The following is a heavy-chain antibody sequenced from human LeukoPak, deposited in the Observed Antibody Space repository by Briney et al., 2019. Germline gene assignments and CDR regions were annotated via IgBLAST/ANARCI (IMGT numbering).Heavy chain of an antibody. V-gene: IGHV4-61*02. CDR3: VRGPYGSSISNWFDP. D-gene: IGHD3-10*01. CDR1: GGSISSGSYY. Sequence: SQTLSLTFTVSGGSISSGSYYWSWIRQPAGKGLEWIGRIYTSGSTNYNPSLKSRVTISVDTPKNQFSLKLRSVTAADTAVYYCVRGPYGSSISNWFDPWGQGMLVTVSS. CDR2: IYTSGST. J-gene: IGHJ5*02.